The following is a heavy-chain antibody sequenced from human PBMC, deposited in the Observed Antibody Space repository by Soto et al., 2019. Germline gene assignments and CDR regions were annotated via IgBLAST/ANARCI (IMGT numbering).Heavy chain of an antibody. J-gene: IGHJ2*01. CDR2: IYHSGST. Sequence: SETLSLTCAVSGYSISSGYYCGWIRQPPGKGLEWIGSIYHSGSTYYNPSLKSRVTISVDTSKNQFSLKLSSVTAADTAVYYCARSNYYDSSGYYLAYWYFDLWGRGTLVTVSS. V-gene: IGHV4-38-2*01. D-gene: IGHD3-22*01. CDR3: ARSNYYDSSGYYLAYWYFDL. CDR1: GYSISSGYY.